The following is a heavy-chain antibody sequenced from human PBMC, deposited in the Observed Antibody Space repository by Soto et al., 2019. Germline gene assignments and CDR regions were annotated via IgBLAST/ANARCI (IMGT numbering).Heavy chain of an antibody. CDR1: GYSFTGYF. D-gene: IGHD5-18*01. CDR3: ARGGDTAMVYHGMDV. Sequence: ASVKVSCKASGYSFTGYFTQRLRQAPGQGLEWMGWINLNSGGTNYAQKFQGRVTMTRDTSISTAYMELSRLRSDDTAVYYCARGGDTAMVYHGMDVWGQGTTVTVSS. V-gene: IGHV1-2*02. J-gene: IGHJ6*02. CDR2: INLNSGGT.